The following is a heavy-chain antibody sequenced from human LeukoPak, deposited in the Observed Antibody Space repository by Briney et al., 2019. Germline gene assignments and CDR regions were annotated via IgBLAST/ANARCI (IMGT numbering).Heavy chain of an antibody. Sequence: GGSLRLSCAASGFTFDDYAMHWVRQAPGKGLEWVSGISWNSGSIGYADSVKGRFTISRDNAKNSLHLQMNSLRAEDTAVYYCARDRAGGGPDQWGQGTLVTVSS. CDR3: ARDRAGGGPDQ. D-gene: IGHD2-15*01. CDR1: GFTFDDYA. V-gene: IGHV3-9*01. J-gene: IGHJ4*02. CDR2: ISWNSGSI.